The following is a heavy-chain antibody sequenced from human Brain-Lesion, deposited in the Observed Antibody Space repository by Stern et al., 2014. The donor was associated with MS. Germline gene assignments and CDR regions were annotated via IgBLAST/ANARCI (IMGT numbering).Heavy chain of an antibody. CDR1: GYTFTGYY. Sequence: VQLVESGAEVKKPGASVKVSCKASGYTFTGYYMHWVRQAPGQGLERMGWINPKSGGTNYAQKVQVWVTMTRDTSINTAYMELSRLRSDDTAVYYCATYYYDSTGYNDFWGQGTLVTVSS. V-gene: IGHV1-2*04. CDR2: INPKSGGT. D-gene: IGHD3-22*01. CDR3: ATYYYDSTGYNDF. J-gene: IGHJ4*02.